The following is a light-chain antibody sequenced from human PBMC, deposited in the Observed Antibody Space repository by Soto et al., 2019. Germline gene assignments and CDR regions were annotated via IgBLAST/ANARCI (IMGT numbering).Light chain of an antibody. CDR1: SSDVGGYNF. Sequence: QSVLTQPRSVSGSPGQSVTISCTGTSSDVGGYNFVSRYQQYPGKAPKLIIYDVTKGPSGVPDRFSGSKSGNTASLTISGLQTDDEADYYCCSYAGSYTHVFGTGTKVTVL. CDR3: CSYAGSYTHV. J-gene: IGLJ1*01. CDR2: DVT. V-gene: IGLV2-11*01.